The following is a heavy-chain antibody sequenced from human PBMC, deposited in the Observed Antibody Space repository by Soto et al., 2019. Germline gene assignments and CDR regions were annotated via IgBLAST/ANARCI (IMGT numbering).Heavy chain of an antibody. D-gene: IGHD3-3*01. V-gene: IGHV4-59*05. J-gene: IGHJ5*02. CDR3: ARGWFWSGSFNWFDP. CDR1: GDSISRYY. Sequence: AETLSLTCTVSGDSISRYYWSWIRQPPGKGLEWIGYIYYSESPSYSETTSYNPSLKSRVTISVDTANNQFSLRLTSVTAADTAVYYCARGWFWSGSFNWFDPWGQGTLVTVSS. CDR2: IYYSESPSY.